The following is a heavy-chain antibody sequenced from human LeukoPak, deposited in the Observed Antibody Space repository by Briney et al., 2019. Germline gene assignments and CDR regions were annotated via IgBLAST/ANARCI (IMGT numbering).Heavy chain of an antibody. Sequence: ASVKVSCKASGYTFTSYYMHWVRQAPGQGLEWMGIINPSGGSTSYAQKFQGRVTMTRDMSTSTVYMELSSLRSEDTAVYYCARPAPHCNSTSCYAFDYWGQGTLVTVSS. CDR1: GYTFTSYY. CDR3: ARPAPHCNSTSCYAFDY. D-gene: IGHD2-2*01. V-gene: IGHV1-46*01. CDR2: INPSGGST. J-gene: IGHJ4*02.